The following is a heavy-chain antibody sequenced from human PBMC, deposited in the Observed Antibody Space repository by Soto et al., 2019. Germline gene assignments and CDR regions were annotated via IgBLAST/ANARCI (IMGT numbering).Heavy chain of an antibody. CDR2: ISSSSSTI. J-gene: IGHJ4*02. CDR3: ATYYDFWSGSSNYFDY. D-gene: IGHD3-3*01. CDR1: GFTFSSYS. Sequence: GGSLRLSCAASGFTFSSYSMNWVRQAPGKGLEWVSYISSSSSTIYYADSVKGRFTISRDNAKNSLYLQMNSLRDEDTAVYYCATYYDFWSGSSNYFDYWGQGTLVTSPQ. V-gene: IGHV3-48*02.